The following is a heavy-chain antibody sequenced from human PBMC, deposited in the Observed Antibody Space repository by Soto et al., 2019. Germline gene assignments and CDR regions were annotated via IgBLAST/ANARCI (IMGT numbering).Heavy chain of an antibody. CDR3: ARGLLDHVGAPFDY. D-gene: IGHD3-16*01. CDR1: GGSISSYY. J-gene: IGHJ4*02. CDR2: IYYSGST. Sequence: SETLSLTCTVSGGSISSYYWSWIRQPPGKGLEWIGYIYYSGSTNYNPSLKSRVTISVDTSKNQFSLKLSSVTAADTAVYYCARGLLDHVGAPFDYWGQGTLVTVSS. V-gene: IGHV4-59*01.